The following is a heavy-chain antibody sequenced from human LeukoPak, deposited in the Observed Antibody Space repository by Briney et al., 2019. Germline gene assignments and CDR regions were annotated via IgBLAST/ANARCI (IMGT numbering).Heavy chain of an antibody. CDR2: IRYDGSNK. D-gene: IGHD2-15*01. Sequence: GGSLRLSCAASGFTFSTYGMHWVRQAPGKGLEWVAFIRYDGSNKYYADSVKGRFTISRDNSKNTLYLQMNSLRAEDTAVYYCATKYCSGGSCYHPWGQGTLVTVSS. CDR3: ATKYCSGGSCYHP. J-gene: IGHJ5*02. CDR1: GFTFSTYG. V-gene: IGHV3-30*02.